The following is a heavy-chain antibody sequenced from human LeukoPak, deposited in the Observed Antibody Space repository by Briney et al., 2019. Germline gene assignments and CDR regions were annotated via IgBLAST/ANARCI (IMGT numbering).Heavy chain of an antibody. D-gene: IGHD3-10*01. CDR2: INRDGSDT. CDR3: ARLGSFDFGFAFDL. CDR1: GFDLSNFW. V-gene: IGHV3-74*03. Sequence: GGSLRLSCVASGFDLSNFWMHWVRQAPGKGLVWVSRINRDGSDTTYEESMKGRLTVSRDNAKNTIYLQMSSLRVEDTAVYYCARLGSFDFGFAFDLWGQGTMVTVSS. J-gene: IGHJ3*01.